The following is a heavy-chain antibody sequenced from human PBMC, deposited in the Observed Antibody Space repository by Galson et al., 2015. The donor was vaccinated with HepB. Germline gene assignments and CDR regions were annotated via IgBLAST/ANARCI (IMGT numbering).Heavy chain of an antibody. CDR2: MSSDGTNK. CDR1: GFTFSTYG. CDR3: ARAYTVTILDY. J-gene: IGHJ4*02. V-gene: IGHV3-30*03. Sequence: SLRLSCAASGFTFSTYGMHWVRQAPRKGLEWVAYMSSDGTNKYYAGSVKGRFTISRDNSKNTLYLQMNSLRTEDTAVYYCARAYTVTILDYWGQGSLVTVSS. D-gene: IGHD4-17*01.